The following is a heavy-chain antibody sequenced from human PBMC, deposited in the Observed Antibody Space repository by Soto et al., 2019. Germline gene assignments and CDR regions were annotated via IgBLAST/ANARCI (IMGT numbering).Heavy chain of an antibody. CDR2: IIPIFGTA. D-gene: IGHD6-13*01. CDR3: AINPGIAAVKPWFDP. CDR1: GGTFSSYA. J-gene: IGHJ5*02. V-gene: IGHV1-69*12. Sequence: QVQLVQSGAEVKKPGSSVKVSCKASGGTFSSYAISWVRQAPGQGLEWMGGIIPIFGTANYAQKFQGRVTIPAAESTSTAYTELSSVRSEDTAVYYCAINPGIAAVKPWFDPWGQGTLVTFSS.